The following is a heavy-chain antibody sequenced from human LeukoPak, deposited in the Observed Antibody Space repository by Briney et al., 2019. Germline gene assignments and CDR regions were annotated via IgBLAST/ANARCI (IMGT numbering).Heavy chain of an antibody. CDR2: ISWNSGSI. J-gene: IGHJ6*02. V-gene: IGHV3-9*01. CDR3: AKDIHYYYGMDV. CDR1: GFTFDDYA. Sequence: PGRSLRLSCAASGFTFDDYAMHWVRQAPGKGLEWVSGISWNSGSIGYADSVKGRFTISRDNAKNSLYLQMNGLRAEDTALYYCAKDIHYYYGMDVWGQGTTVTASS.